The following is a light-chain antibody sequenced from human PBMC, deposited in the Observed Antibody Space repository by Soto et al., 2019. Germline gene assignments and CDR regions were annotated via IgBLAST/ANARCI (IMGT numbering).Light chain of an antibody. Sequence: LMNQSPSSLSVAVVDRITITCQASQDINKYLNWYQQKIGKAPKLLIYDASNLQRGVPSRFSGSGSGTHISLSISSLQPEDIATYYCQQSENGPLTFGGGTKVEIK. V-gene: IGKV1-33*01. CDR3: QQSENGPLT. CDR1: QDINKY. J-gene: IGKJ4*01. CDR2: DAS.